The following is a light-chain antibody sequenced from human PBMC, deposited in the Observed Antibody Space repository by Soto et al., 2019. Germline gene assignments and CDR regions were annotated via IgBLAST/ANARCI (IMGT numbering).Light chain of an antibody. V-gene: IGKV2-28*01. CDR3: MHALKTPT. J-gene: IGKJ4*01. CDR2: LAS. CDR1: QSLLHSDGYNY. Sequence: EIVMTQSPLSLPVTPGEPASISCRSSQSLLHSDGYNYLAWYLQKPGHSPQLLIDLASSRASGVPDRFSGSGSGTDFTLKISRVEAEDVGVYYCMHALKTPTLGGGTKVDIK.